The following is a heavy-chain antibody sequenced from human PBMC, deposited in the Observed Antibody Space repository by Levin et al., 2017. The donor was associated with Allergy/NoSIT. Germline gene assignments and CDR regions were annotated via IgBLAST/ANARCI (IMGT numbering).Heavy chain of an antibody. J-gene: IGHJ6*03. V-gene: IGHV1-46*01. D-gene: IGHD6-13*01. Sequence: ASVKVSCKASGFTLISYYMHWWRQAPGQGLEWMGIINPSGGATTYAQKFQGRVTMTRDTSTSTVYMELSSLRSEDTAVYYCARDGSSSWSYYYYYMDVWGKGTTVTVSS. CDR2: INPSGGAT. CDR3: ARDGSSSWSYYYYYMDV. CDR1: GFTLISYY.